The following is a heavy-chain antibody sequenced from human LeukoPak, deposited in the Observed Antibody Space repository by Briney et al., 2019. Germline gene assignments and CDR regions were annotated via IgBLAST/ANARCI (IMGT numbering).Heavy chain of an antibody. D-gene: IGHD4-17*01. CDR2: IYYSGST. CDR1: GGSVSSGSYY. Sequence: SETLSLTCTVSGGSVSSGSYYWSWIRRPPGKGLEWIGYIYYSGSTNYNPSLKSRVTISVDTSKNQFSLKLSSVTAADTAVYYCASSTVNYYYYGMDVWGKGTTVTVSS. J-gene: IGHJ6*04. V-gene: IGHV4-61*01. CDR3: ASSTVNYYYYGMDV.